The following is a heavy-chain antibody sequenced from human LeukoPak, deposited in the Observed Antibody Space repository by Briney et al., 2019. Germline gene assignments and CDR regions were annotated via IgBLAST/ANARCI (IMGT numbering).Heavy chain of an antibody. J-gene: IGHJ5*02. V-gene: IGHV3-74*01. CDR2: INSDGSST. CDR1: GFPFSSYW. D-gene: IGHD2-15*01. Sequence: PGGSLRLSCAASGFPFSSYWMHWVRQAPGKGLVWVSRINSDGSSTSYADSVKGRFTISRDNAKNTLYLQMNSLRAEDTAVYYCAAAPHPRMVAATWFDPWGQGTLVTVSS. CDR3: AAAPHPRMVAATWFDP.